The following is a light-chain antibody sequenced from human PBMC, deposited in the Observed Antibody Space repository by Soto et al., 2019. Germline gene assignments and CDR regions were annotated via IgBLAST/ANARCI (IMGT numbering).Light chain of an antibody. J-gene: IGKJ1*01. CDR3: QQYGYSRT. CDR2: GSS. Sequence: VLTQSPGTLSLSPGERATLSCRASQTLSSRHLAWYQQKPGQAPRLLIYGSSSRATDIPDRFSGSGSGTDFTLTISTLEPEDFAIYYCQQYGYSRTFGQGTKVDSK. CDR1: QTLSSRH. V-gene: IGKV3-20*01.